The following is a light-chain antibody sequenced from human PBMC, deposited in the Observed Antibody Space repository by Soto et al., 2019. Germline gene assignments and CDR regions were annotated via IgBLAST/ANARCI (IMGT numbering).Light chain of an antibody. Sequence: EIVLTQSPATLSLSPGERATLSCRASQNVSSYLAWYQQKPGQAPRLLIYDASNRATGIPARFSGSGSGTDFTLTISSLEAEDFAVYYCQQSASWPLTFGGGSKVEIK. J-gene: IGKJ4*01. V-gene: IGKV3-11*01. CDR1: QNVSSY. CDR2: DAS. CDR3: QQSASWPLT.